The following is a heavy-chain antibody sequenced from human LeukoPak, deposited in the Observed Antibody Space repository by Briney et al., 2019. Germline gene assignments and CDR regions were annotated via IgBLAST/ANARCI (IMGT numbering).Heavy chain of an antibody. V-gene: IGHV1-69*05. CDR2: FIPILDTT. Sequence: GASVKVSCKSSGGTFSSNGISWVRQAPGQGLEWMGDFIPILDTTNYGQNFQGRVTMTTDESTSTAYMELSSLRSEDTAVYYCARRPDYYDSSDYFDYWGQGTLVTVSS. CDR1: GGTFSSNG. D-gene: IGHD3-22*01. J-gene: IGHJ4*02. CDR3: ARRPDYYDSSDYFDY.